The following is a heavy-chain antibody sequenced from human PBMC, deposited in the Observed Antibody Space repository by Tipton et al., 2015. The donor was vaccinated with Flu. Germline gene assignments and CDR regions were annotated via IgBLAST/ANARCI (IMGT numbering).Heavy chain of an antibody. CDR3: AHSPPIFYYDSSGYYQKARYFDS. CDR1: GFSLSTSGVG. J-gene: IGHJ4*02. V-gene: IGHV2-5*02. D-gene: IGHD3-22*01. Sequence: LVKPTQTLTLTCNFSGFSLSTSGVGVGWFRQPPGKALEWLALFYWDDDERYSPSLKNRLTLTKDTSKNQVVLTMTNMDPVDTATYYCAHSPPIFYYDSSGYYQKARYFDSWGQGTLVTVSS. CDR2: FYWDDDE.